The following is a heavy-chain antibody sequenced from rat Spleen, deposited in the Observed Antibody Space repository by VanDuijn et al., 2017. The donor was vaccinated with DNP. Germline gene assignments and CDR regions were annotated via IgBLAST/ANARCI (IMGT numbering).Heavy chain of an antibody. D-gene: IGHD1-2*01. V-gene: IGHV5S10*01. CDR2: IVYDGSRT. J-gene: IGHJ4*01. CDR1: GFTFNDYN. Sequence: EVQLVESGGGLVQPGRSLKLSCAASGFTFNDYNMAWVRQAPTKGLEWVATIVYDGSRTYYRDSVKGRFTISRDKAKSTLYLQMDSLRSEDTDTYYCATHNYYSSPYYAMDAWGQGTSVTVSS. CDR3: ATHNYYSSPYYAMDA.